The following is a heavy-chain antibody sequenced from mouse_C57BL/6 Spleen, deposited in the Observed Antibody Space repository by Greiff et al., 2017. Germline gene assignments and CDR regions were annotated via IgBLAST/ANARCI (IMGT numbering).Heavy chain of an antibody. J-gene: IGHJ3*01. V-gene: IGHV1-72*01. CDR3: TPAELFAD. CDR2: IVPNSGGT. Sequence: QVQLQQSGPGLVKPSPSLSLSCTASGYSFTSYWMHWVMQRPGRGLVWFGRIVPNSGGTKYNEKFKSKTTLTVDKPYSTAYMQLSSLTAEDAAVYYRTPAELFADWGQGTLVTVSA. CDR1: GYSFTSYW.